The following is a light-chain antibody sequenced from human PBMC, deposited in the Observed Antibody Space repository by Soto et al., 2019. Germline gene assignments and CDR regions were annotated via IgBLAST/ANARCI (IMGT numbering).Light chain of an antibody. CDR2: DAS. CDR3: QQRSNWPPLT. J-gene: IGKJ4*01. Sequence: ETGMTHSPATLSVSPGERATLSCRASQSVYSSLAWYQQKPGQAPRLLIYDASNRATGIPARFSGSGSGTDFTLTISSLEPEDFAVYYCQQRSNWPPLTFGGGTKVDNK. CDR1: QSVYSS. V-gene: IGKV3-11*01.